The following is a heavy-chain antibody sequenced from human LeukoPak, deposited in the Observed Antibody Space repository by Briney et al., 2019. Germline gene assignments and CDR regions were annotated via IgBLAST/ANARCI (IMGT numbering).Heavy chain of an antibody. V-gene: IGHV3-23*01. Sequence: GGSLRLSCAASGFTFSSYAMYWVRQAPGKGLAWVSIITVNGGRTYNADSVKGRFSLSRDNSKSTLYLQMNSLRAEDTAVYYCAKRGCSTTSCPLYLDYWGQGTLVTVSS. CDR2: ITVNGGRT. D-gene: IGHD2-2*01. J-gene: IGHJ4*02. CDR1: GFTFSSYA. CDR3: AKRGCSTTSCPLYLDY.